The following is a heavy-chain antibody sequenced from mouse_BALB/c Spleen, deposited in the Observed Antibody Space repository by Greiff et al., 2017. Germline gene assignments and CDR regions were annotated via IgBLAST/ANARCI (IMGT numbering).Heavy chain of an antibody. CDR1: GYTFTDYN. CDR3: AREGYYGNYAFDY. J-gene: IGHJ2*01. CDR2: INPNNGGT. V-gene: IGHV1-18*01. Sequence: VQLKQSGPELVKPGASVKIPCKASGYTFTDYNMDWVKQSHGKSLEWIGDINPNNGGTIYNQKFKGKATLTVDKSSSTAYMELRSLTSEDTAVYYCAREGYYGNYAFDYWGQGTTLTVSS. D-gene: IGHD2-1*01.